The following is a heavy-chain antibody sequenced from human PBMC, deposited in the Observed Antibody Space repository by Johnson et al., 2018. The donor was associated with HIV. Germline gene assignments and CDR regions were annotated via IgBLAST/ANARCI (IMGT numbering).Heavy chain of an antibody. J-gene: IGHJ3*02. CDR1: GFTFSDFY. D-gene: IGHD2-21*01. V-gene: IGHV3-11*04. Sequence: QMQLVESGGGLVQPGRSLRLSCAASGFTFSDFYLSWIRQPPGKGLEWVSYISFTVCTIPSPDSVQCRFTISRDNGKNSLYLQMNSLRAEATAVSYCARDRCSNKRWAYGGFDIWGQGTSVTVSS. CDR3: ARDRCSNKRWAYGGFDI. CDR2: ISFTVCTI.